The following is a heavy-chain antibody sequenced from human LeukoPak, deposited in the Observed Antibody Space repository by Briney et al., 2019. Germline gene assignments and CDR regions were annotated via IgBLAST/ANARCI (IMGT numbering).Heavy chain of an antibody. Sequence: GGSLRLSCAASGFAFSRYSMNWVRQAPGKGLEWVSSITSGSNYIYYADSVKGRFTISRDNSKNTLYLQMNSLRAEDTAVYYCARDYYDSSGYYYYGMDVWGQGTTVTVSS. CDR3: ARDYYDSSGYYYYGMDV. CDR1: GFAFSRYS. J-gene: IGHJ6*02. CDR2: ITSGSNYI. V-gene: IGHV3-21*01. D-gene: IGHD3-22*01.